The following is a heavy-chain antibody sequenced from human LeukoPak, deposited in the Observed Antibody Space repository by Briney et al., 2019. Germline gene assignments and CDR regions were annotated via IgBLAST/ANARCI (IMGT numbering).Heavy chain of an antibody. D-gene: IGHD4-17*01. V-gene: IGHV4-30-2*01. CDR1: GGSISSGGYY. CDR2: LYHSGTT. J-gene: IGHJ6*03. CDR3: ATLKPTYYMDV. Sequence: PSQTLSLTCTVSGGSISSGGYYWSWIRRPPGKGLEWLGYLYHSGTTYYNPSLKSRVTMSGGRSKNQFSLKLSSVTAADTAVYYCATLKPTYYMDVWGKGTTVTVSS.